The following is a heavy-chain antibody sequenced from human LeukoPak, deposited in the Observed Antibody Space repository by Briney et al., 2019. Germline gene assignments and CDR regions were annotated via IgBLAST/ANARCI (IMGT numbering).Heavy chain of an antibody. V-gene: IGHV3-20*04. CDR2: INWNGGRT. Sequence: GGSLRLSCAASGFTFDDYGMSWVRQAPGKGLEWVSGINWNGGRTGYADSVKGRFTISRDNAKKSLYLQMKSLRAEDTAVYYCASDGGNSRDAFDIWGQGTMVTVSS. J-gene: IGHJ3*02. D-gene: IGHD4-23*01. CDR3: ASDGGNSRDAFDI. CDR1: GFTFDDYG.